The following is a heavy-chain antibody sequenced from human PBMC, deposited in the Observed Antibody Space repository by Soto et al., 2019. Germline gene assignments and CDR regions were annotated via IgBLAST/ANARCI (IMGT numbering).Heavy chain of an antibody. J-gene: IGHJ6*03. V-gene: IGHV3-23*01. CDR1: GFTFSSYA. Sequence: GGSLRLSCAASGFTFSSYAMSWVRQAPGKGLEWVSAISGSGGSTYYADSVKGRFTISRDNSKNTLYLQMNSLRAEDTAVYYCAKVVDCSSTSCYAGHYYYYMDVWGKGTTVTVSS. CDR2: ISGSGGST. CDR3: AKVVDCSSTSCYAGHYYYYMDV. D-gene: IGHD2-2*01.